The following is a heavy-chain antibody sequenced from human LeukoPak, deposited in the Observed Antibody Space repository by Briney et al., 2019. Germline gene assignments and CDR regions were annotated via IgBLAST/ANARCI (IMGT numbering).Heavy chain of an antibody. Sequence: GGSLRLSCAASGFTFSSYWMSWVRQAPGKGLEWVANIKQDGSEKYYVDSVKGRFTISRDNAKNSLYLQMNSLRAEDTAVYYCARDVGALGHNWFDPWGQGTLVTVSS. D-gene: IGHD1-26*01. CDR2: IKQDGSEK. J-gene: IGHJ5*02. CDR3: ARDVGALGHNWFDP. V-gene: IGHV3-7*01. CDR1: GFTFSSYW.